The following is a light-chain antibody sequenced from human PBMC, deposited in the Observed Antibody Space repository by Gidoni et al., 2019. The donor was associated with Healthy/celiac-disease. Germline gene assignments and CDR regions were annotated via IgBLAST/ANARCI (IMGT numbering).Light chain of an antibody. J-gene: IGKJ1*01. CDR2: GAS. Sequence: EIAMTRSPGTLSLSPGERATLSCRASQSVSSSYLAWYQQQPGQAPRLRIYGASSRATGIPDRFSGSGSGTDFTLTISRLEPEDFAVYYCQQYGSSLWTFGQGTRVEIK. V-gene: IGKV3-20*01. CDR3: QQYGSSLWT. CDR1: QSVSSSY.